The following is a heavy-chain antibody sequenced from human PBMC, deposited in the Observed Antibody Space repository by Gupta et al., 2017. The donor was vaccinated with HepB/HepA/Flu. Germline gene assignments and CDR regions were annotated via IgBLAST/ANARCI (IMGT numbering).Heavy chain of an antibody. CDR2: IGTAGDT. J-gene: IGHJ3*02. D-gene: IGHD1-20*01. V-gene: IGHV3-13*01. CDR3: ARGAYNWNDVAFDI. CDR1: GFTFRSYD. Sequence: EVQLVESGGGLVQPGGSLRLSCAASGFTFRSYDLHWVRQATGKGLEWVSAIGTAGDTYYPGSVKGRFTISRENAKNSLYLQMNSLRAGDTAVYYCARGAYNWNDVAFDIWGQGTMVTVSS.